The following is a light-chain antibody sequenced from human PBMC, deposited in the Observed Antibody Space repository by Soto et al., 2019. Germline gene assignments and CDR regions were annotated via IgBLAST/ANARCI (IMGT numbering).Light chain of an antibody. V-gene: IGLV2-23*01. J-gene: IGLJ1*01. CDR2: EGH. CDR1: GSDIGGYNH. Sequence: QSVLTQPASVSGSPGQSITISCTGTGSDIGGYNHVSWYQHHPGKAPKLMISEGHRRPSGVPDRFSGSTSVNSASLTISGLQADDEAEYYCCLNNGATTYVLGTGSKVTDL. CDR3: CLNNGATTYV.